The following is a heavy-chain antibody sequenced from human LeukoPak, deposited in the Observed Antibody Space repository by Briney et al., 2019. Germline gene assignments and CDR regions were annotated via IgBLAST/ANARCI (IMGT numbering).Heavy chain of an antibody. Sequence: GGSLRLSCAASGFTFSSYAMHWVRQAPGKGLEWVAVISYDGSNKYYADSVKGRFTISRDNSKNTLYLQMSSLRAEDTAVYYCARDRTSSGWYTYYYYYGMDVWGQGTTVTVSS. J-gene: IGHJ6*02. V-gene: IGHV3-30-3*01. CDR2: ISYDGSNK. CDR3: ARDRTSSGWYTYYYYYGMDV. D-gene: IGHD6-19*01. CDR1: GFTFSSYA.